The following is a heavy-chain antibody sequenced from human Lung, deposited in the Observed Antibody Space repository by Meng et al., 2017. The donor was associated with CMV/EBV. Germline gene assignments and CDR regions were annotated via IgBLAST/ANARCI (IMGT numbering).Heavy chain of an antibody. CDR1: GGAISSNGYY. CDR3: ARRRGGSGRDC. D-gene: IGHD3-10*01. CDR2: IYHSGST. J-gene: IGHJ4*02. Sequence: QLQLLEPGPGLLKPSETLSLTCTVSGGAISSNGYYWDWVRQPPGKGLEWIGAIYHSGSTSYNPSLQSRVTMFVDTSKNQFSLMLTSVTATDTAVYYCARRRGGSGRDCWGQGTLVTVSS. V-gene: IGHV4-39*01.